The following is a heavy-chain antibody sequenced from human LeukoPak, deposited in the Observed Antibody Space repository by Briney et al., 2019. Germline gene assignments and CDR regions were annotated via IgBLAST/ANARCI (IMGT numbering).Heavy chain of an antibody. D-gene: IGHD6-6*01. CDR3: ARAFSSSSYYYYYYYMDA. CDR2: INHSGST. J-gene: IGHJ6*03. Sequence: PSETLSLTCAVYGGSFSGYYWSWIRQPPGKGLEWIGEINHSGSTNYNPSLKSRVTISVDTSKNQFSLKLSSVTAADTAVYYCARAFSSSSYYYYYYYMDAWGKGTTVTVSS. V-gene: IGHV4-34*01. CDR1: GGSFSGYY.